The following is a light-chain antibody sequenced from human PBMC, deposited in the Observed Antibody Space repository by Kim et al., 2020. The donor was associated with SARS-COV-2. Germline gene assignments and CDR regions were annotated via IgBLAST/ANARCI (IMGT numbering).Light chain of an antibody. J-gene: IGLJ2*01. CDR1: SSDVGSYNL. V-gene: IGLV2-23*02. CDR2: EVI. CDR3: CSYAGYSTVI. Sequence: QSALTQPASVSGSPGQSITISCTGTSSDVGSYNLVSWYQQYPGKAPKLMIYEVIKRPSGISNRFSGSKSGNTASLTISGLQTEDEADYYCCSYAGYSTVIFGGGTQLTVL.